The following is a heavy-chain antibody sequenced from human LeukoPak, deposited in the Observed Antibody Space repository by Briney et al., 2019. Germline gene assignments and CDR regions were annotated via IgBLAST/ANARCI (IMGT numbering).Heavy chain of an antibody. V-gene: IGHV4-31*03. D-gene: IGHD6-13*01. CDR1: GGSIISGDYY. CDR2: IYYSGST. J-gene: IGHJ4*02. CDR3: AAWSGSWSVAGY. Sequence: SQTLSLTCTVSGGSIISGDYYWSWIRQHPGMGLEWIGYIYYSGSTYYNPSLKSRVTISVDASNNQFSLKLTSVTAADTAVYYCAAWSGSWSVAGYWGQGTLVTVSS.